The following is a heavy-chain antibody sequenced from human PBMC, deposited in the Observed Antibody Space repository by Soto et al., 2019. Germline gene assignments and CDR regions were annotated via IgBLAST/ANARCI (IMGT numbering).Heavy chain of an antibody. D-gene: IGHD3-22*01. CDR2: INPNSGGT. Sequence: ASVKVSCLASVYTFTGYYMHWVRQPPGQGLEWMGWINPNSGGTNYAQKFQRSVTMTRDTSISTAYMKLSRLRSDDTAVYYCARDPYYYDSSGYLPLWGQGTLVTVSS. CDR3: ARDPYYYDSSGYLPL. V-gene: IGHV1-2*02. CDR1: VYTFTGYY. J-gene: IGHJ4*02.